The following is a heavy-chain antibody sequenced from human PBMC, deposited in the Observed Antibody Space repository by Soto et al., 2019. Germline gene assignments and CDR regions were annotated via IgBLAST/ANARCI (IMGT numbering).Heavy chain of an antibody. V-gene: IGHV4-30-4*01. J-gene: IGHJ4*02. CDR1: GGSISSGDYY. Sequence: PSETLSLTCTVSGGSISSGDYYWSWIRQPPGKGLEWIGYIYYSGSTYYNPSLKSRVTISVATSKNQFSLKLSSVTAADTAVYYCARGHYDFWSSPYYFDYWGQGTLVTVSS. D-gene: IGHD3-3*01. CDR2: IYYSGST. CDR3: ARGHYDFWSSPYYFDY.